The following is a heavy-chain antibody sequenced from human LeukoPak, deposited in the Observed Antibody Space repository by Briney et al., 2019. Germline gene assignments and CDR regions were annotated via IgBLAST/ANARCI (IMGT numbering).Heavy chain of an antibody. CDR2: ISAYNGNT. D-gene: IGHD5-24*01. CDR3: ARQGEMATIIKVAFDI. J-gene: IGHJ3*02. Sequence: ASVKVSCKASGYTFTSYGISWVRQAPGQGLEWMGWISAYNGNTNYAQKLQGRVTMTTDTSTSTAYMELRSLRSDDTAVYYCARQGEMATIIKVAFDIWGQGTMVTVSS. V-gene: IGHV1-18*01. CDR1: GYTFTSYG.